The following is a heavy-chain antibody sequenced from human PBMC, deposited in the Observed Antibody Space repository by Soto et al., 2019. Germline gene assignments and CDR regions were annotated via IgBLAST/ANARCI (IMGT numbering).Heavy chain of an antibody. V-gene: IGHV3-30*18. CDR1: GFTFSNYG. CDR2: ISYAGSNK. J-gene: IGHJ4*02. Sequence: QVQLVESGGGVVQPGRSLRLSCAASGFTFSNYGMHWVRQAPGKGLEWVAVISYAGSNKYYADSVKGRFTISRDNSTNTLYLQMNSLRAEDTAVFYCAKDRVKIGYIFDYWGQGTLVTVSS. D-gene: IGHD5-12*01. CDR3: AKDRVKIGYIFDY.